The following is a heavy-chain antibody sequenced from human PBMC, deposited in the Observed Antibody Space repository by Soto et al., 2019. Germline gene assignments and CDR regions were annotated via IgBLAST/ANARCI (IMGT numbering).Heavy chain of an antibody. D-gene: IGHD3-3*01. V-gene: IGHV3-30-3*01. J-gene: IGHJ6*02. CDR3: ARDSAITIFGVVSYYYGMDV. CDR1: GFTFSNYA. CDR2: ISYDGSNK. Sequence: GGSLRLSCAASGFTFSNYAMHWVRQAPGKGLEWVAVISYDGSNKYYADSVKGRFTISRDNSKNTLYLQMNSLRAEDTAVYYCARDSAITIFGVVSYYYGMDVWGQGTTGTVSS.